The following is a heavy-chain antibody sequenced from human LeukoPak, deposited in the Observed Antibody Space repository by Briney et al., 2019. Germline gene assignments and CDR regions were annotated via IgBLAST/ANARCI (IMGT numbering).Heavy chain of an antibody. CDR1: GYTFTNYA. CDR2: INTGNGNT. D-gene: IGHD6-19*01. Sequence: ASVKVSCKASGYTFTNYAMHWVRQAPGQRLEWMGWINTGNGNTKYSQEFQGRVTITRDTSANTAYMELSSLRSEDMAVYYCAKDPWYQAVAGTWYSDYWGQGTLVTVSS. V-gene: IGHV1-3*03. CDR3: AKDPWYQAVAGTWYSDY. J-gene: IGHJ4*02.